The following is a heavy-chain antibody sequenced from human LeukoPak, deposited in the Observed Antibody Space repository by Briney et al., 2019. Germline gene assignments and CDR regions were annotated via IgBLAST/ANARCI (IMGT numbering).Heavy chain of an antibody. CDR1: GGSFSGYY. D-gene: IGHD6-13*01. V-gene: IGHV4-34*01. CDR2: INHSGST. CDR3: ATSSSSSWFDP. Sequence: SETLSLTCAVYGGSFSGYYWCWIRQPPGKGLEWIGEINHSGSTNYNPSLKSRVTISVDTSKNQFSLKLSSVTAADTAVYYCATSSSSSWFDPWGQGTLVTVSS. J-gene: IGHJ5*02.